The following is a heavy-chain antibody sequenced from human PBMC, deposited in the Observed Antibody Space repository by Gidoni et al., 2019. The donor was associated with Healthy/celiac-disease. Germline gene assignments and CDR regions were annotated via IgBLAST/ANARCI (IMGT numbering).Heavy chain of an antibody. CDR3: ARIAGSKGSGSYYDYYYYYYMDV. D-gene: IGHD3-10*01. CDR2: ISSSSSTI. Sequence: EVQLVESGGGLVQPGGSLRLSCAASGFTFSSYSMNWVRQAPGKGLEWVSYISSSSSTIYYADSVKGRFTISRNNAKNSLYLQMNSLRAEDTAVYYCARIAGSKGSGSYYDYYYYYYMDVWGKGTTVTVSS. V-gene: IGHV3-48*01. CDR1: GFTFSSYS. J-gene: IGHJ6*03.